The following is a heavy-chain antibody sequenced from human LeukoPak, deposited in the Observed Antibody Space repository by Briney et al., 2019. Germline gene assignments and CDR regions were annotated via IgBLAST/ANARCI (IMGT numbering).Heavy chain of an antibody. CDR1: GGSISSYY. J-gene: IGHJ4*02. V-gene: IGHV4-59*01. CDR2: IYYSGST. D-gene: IGHD6-6*01. CDR3: ARSSIAARRAFDY. Sequence: PSETLSLTCTVSGGSISSYYWSWIRQPPGKGLEWIGYIYYSGSTNYNPSLKSRVTISVDTSKNQFSLKLSSVTAADTAVHYCARSSIAARRAFDYWGQGTLVTVSS.